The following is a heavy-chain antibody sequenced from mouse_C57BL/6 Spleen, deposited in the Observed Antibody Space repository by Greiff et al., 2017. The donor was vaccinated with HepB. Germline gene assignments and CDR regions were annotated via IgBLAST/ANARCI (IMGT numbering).Heavy chain of an antibody. Sequence: LLESGAELARPGASVKLSCKASGYTFTSYGISWVKQRTGQGLEWIGEIYPRSGNTYYNEKFKGKATLTADKSSSTAYMELRSLTSEDSAVYFCARAGSSYNYAMDYWGQGTSVTVSS. D-gene: IGHD1-1*01. J-gene: IGHJ4*01. CDR3: ARAGSSYNYAMDY. CDR1: GYTFTSYG. V-gene: IGHV1-81*01. CDR2: IYPRSGNT.